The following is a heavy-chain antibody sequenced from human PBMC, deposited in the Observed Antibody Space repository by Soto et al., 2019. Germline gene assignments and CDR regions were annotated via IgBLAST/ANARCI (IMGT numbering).Heavy chain of an antibody. V-gene: IGHV3-53*02. CDR1: GFTVSSNY. CDR2: IYSGGST. D-gene: IGHD1-26*01. Sequence: EVQLVETGGGLIQPGGSLRLSCAASGFTVSSNYMSWVRQAPGKGLEWVSVIYSGGSTYYADSVKGRFTISRDNSKNTLYLQMNSLRAEDTAVYYCARGPTPFKVMGAQPYYFDYWGQGTLVTVSS. J-gene: IGHJ4*02. CDR3: ARGPTPFKVMGAQPYYFDY.